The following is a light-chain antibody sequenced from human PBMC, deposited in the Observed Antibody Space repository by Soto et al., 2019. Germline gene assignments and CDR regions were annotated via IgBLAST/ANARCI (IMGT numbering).Light chain of an antibody. Sequence: EIVLTQSPGTLSLSPGERATLSCRASQSVSSSYLAWYQQKPGQAPRLLLYGASSRATGIPDRFSGSGSGTDFTLTISRLEPEDFAVYYGQQYCSSRTFGQGTKVESK. CDR3: QQYCSSRT. CDR2: GAS. V-gene: IGKV3-20*01. CDR1: QSVSSSY. J-gene: IGKJ1*01.